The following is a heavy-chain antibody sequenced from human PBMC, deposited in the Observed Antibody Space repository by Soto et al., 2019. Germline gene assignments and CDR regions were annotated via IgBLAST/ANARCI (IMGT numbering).Heavy chain of an antibody. CDR2: IYYSGST. CDR1: GGSISSYY. D-gene: IGHD5-12*01. CDR3: AGSGYSGYDLFYYYGMDV. Sequence: LSLTCTVSGGSISSYYWSWIRQPPGKGLEWIGYIYYSGSTNYNPSLKSRVTISVDTSKNQFSLKLSSVTAADTAVYYCAGSGYSGYDLFYYYGMDVWGQGTTVTVSS. V-gene: IGHV4-59*01. J-gene: IGHJ6*02.